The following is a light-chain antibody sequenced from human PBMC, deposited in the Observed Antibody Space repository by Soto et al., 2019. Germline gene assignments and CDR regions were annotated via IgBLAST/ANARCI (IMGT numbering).Light chain of an antibody. Sequence: EVVLTQSPGTLSLSPGEGATLSCRASQSVSSSYLAWYQQKAGQAPRLLIFGASSRASGILDRFSGSGSGTDFTLTISRLEPEDFAMYYCQQYGSSPLTFGGGTKVEIK. J-gene: IGKJ4*01. CDR3: QQYGSSPLT. CDR1: QSVSSSY. V-gene: IGKV3-20*01. CDR2: GAS.